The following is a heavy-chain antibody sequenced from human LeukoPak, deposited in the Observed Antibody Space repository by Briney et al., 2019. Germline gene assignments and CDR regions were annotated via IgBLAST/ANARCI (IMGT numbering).Heavy chain of an antibody. CDR2: ISSSGSTI. Sequence: GGFLRLSCAASGFTFSSYEMNWVRQAPGKGLEWVSYISSSGSTIFYADSVKGRFTISRDNAKNSLYLQMNSLRAEDTAVYYCARDRGGFGDYGDYGVFDYWGQGALVTVSS. D-gene: IGHD4-17*01. CDR1: GFTFSSYE. J-gene: IGHJ4*02. CDR3: ARDRGGFGDYGDYGVFDY. V-gene: IGHV3-48*03.